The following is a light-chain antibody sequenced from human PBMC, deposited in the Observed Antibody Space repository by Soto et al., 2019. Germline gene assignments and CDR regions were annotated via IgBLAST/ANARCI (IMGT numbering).Light chain of an antibody. J-gene: IGKJ1*01. CDR2: KVS. CDR3: MQGAHWTT. CDR1: HSLVYSGGNTY. Sequence: DVVMAQSPLSLAFTLGQPASISCMSIHSLVYSGGNTYLNCLQQRPGQSPRRLIYKVSNRDSGVPDRFSGCGSGTDFTLRISRVEPEDVGVFYCMQGAHWTTFGQGTKVDIK. V-gene: IGKV2-30*01.